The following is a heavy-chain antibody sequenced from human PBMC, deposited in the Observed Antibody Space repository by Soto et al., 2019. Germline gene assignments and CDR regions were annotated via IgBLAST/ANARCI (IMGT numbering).Heavy chain of an antibody. V-gene: IGHV1-18*04. J-gene: IGHJ4*02. CDR2: ISAYNGNT. D-gene: IGHD3-9*01. Sequence: ASVKVSCKASGYTFTSYGISWVRQAPGQGLEWMGWISAYNGNTNYAQKLQGRVTMTTDTSTSTAYMELRSLRSDDTAVYYCARKTYYDILTGRYYLDYWGQGTLVTVSS. CDR3: ARKTYYDILTGRYYLDY. CDR1: GYTFTSYG.